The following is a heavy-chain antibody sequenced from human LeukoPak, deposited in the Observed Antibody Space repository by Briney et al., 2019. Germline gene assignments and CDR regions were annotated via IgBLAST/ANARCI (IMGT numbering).Heavy chain of an antibody. D-gene: IGHD2-21*01. CDR3: ATHNLFRFEY. J-gene: IGHJ4*02. Sequence: GGSLRLSCAASGFTFTTYCMTWVRQAPGKGLEWVANINEDGSAQYYMDSVEGRFTISRDNAKNSLYLQVNTLRPEDTAVYYCATHNLFRFEYWGEGTLVTV. CDR1: GFTFTTYC. CDR2: INEDGSAQ. V-gene: IGHV3-7*01.